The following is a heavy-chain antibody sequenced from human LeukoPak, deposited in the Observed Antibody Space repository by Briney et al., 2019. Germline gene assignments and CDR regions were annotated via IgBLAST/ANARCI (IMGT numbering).Heavy chain of an antibody. J-gene: IGHJ4*02. CDR1: GFTFSSYA. V-gene: IGHV3-23*01. D-gene: IGHD6-13*01. CDR2: ISGGGGAT. Sequence: GSLRLSCAASGFTFSSYAMSWVRQAPGKGLEWVSAISGGGGATFYADSVKGRFTISRDNSKNTLYLQMNSLRAEDTAVYYCAKEGGYSSSWYLEGNFFDYWGQGTLVTVSS. CDR3: AKEGGYSSSWYLEGNFFDY.